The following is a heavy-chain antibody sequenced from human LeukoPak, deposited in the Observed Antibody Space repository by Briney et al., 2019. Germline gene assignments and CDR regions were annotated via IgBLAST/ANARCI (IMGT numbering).Heavy chain of an antibody. D-gene: IGHD3-22*01. V-gene: IGHV1-69*13. CDR3: AGFFYDNSGDAFDI. CDR2: LIPIYGSP. J-gene: IGHJ3*02. Sequence: GASAKVSCKASGGGFTFTSHAISWVRQAPGQGLEWMGGLIPIYGSPNYAQKFQGRVTITSDESARTVYMELSSLRPEDSAVHYCAGFFYDNSGDAFDIWGQGTVVTVSS. CDR1: GGGFTFTSHA.